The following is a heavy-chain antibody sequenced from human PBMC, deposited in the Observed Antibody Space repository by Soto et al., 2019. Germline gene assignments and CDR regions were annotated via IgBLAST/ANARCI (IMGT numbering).Heavy chain of an antibody. D-gene: IGHD3-3*01. Sequence: ASVKVSCKASGYTFTAYYIHWVRQAPGQGLEWMGWINPNSGGTNYAQKFQDRVTMTRDTSISTAYMELSRLRSDDMAVYHCARIDPVTINYYYGMDVWGQGTTVTVSS. CDR3: ARIDPVTINYYYGMDV. CDR1: GYTFTAYY. CDR2: INPNSGGT. J-gene: IGHJ6*02. V-gene: IGHV1-2*02.